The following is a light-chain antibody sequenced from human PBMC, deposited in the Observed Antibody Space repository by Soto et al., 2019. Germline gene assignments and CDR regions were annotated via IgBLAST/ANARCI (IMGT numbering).Light chain of an antibody. CDR2: GAS. V-gene: IGKV3-15*01. Sequence: EVVMTQSPATVSVSPGERATLSCRASQSVSSNLAWYQQKPGQAPRLLIYGASTRATGTPARFSGSWSGTAFTLTISSLQSEDFAVYYCQQYNSWPPYTFGQGTKLEIK. CDR1: QSVSSN. CDR3: QQYNSWPPYT. J-gene: IGKJ2*01.